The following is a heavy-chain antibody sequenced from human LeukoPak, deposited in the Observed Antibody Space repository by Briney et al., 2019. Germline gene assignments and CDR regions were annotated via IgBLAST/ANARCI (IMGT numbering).Heavy chain of an antibody. D-gene: IGHD1-26*01. Sequence: SETLSLTCTVSGGSISSGSYYWSWIRQPAGKGLEWIGRIYTSGSTNYNPSLKSRVTISVDTSKNQFSLKLSSVTAADTAVYYCARRVEVGATNGAFDIWGQGTVVTVSS. CDR3: ARRVEVGATNGAFDI. V-gene: IGHV4-61*02. J-gene: IGHJ3*02. CDR2: IYTSGST. CDR1: GGSISSGSYY.